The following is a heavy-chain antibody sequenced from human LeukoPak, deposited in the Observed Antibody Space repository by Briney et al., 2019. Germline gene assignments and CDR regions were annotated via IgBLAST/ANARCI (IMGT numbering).Heavy chain of an antibody. Sequence: GGSLRLSCAASGFTFSSYAMSWVRQAPGKGLEWVSAISGSGGSTYYADSVKGRFTISRDNAKNSLYLQMNSLRAEDTAVYYCASIVATIPQDYWGQGTLVTVSS. V-gene: IGHV3-23*01. CDR2: ISGSGGST. CDR3: ASIVATIPQDY. J-gene: IGHJ4*02. D-gene: IGHD5-12*01. CDR1: GFTFSSYA.